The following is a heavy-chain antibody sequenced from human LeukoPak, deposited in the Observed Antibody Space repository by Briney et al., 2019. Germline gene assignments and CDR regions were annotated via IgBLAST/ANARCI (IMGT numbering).Heavy chain of an antibody. V-gene: IGHV4-61*02. CDR1: GDSISGDNYY. Sequence: SETLSLTCTVSGDSISGDNYYWSWIRQPAGKGLEWIWRIYTSGCTNYNPSLKSRVAISVDTSKNQFSFNLSSVTAADTAVYYCARGRATIDFDYWGQGTLVTVSS. CDR2: IYTSGCT. CDR3: ARGRATIDFDY. J-gene: IGHJ4*02. D-gene: IGHD5-24*01.